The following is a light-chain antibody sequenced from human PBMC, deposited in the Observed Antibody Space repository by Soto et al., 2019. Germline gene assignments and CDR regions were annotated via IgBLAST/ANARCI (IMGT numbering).Light chain of an antibody. CDR2: DVS. CDR3: CSYAGSYTLV. Sequence: QSALTQPRSVSGSPGQSVTISCTGTSSDVGGYNYVSWYQQHPGKAPKLMIYDVSKRPSGVPDRFSASKSGNTASLTISGLQAEDEADCYCCSYAGSYTLVFGGGTKVTV. V-gene: IGLV2-11*01. CDR1: SSDVGGYNY. J-gene: IGLJ2*01.